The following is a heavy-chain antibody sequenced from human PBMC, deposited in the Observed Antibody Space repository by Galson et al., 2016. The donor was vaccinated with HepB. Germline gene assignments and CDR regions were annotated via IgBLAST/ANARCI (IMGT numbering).Heavy chain of an antibody. CDR3: ATLYWNADDYNGMDV. V-gene: IGHV5-51*03. J-gene: IGHJ6*02. CDR2: IYPDDSDT. D-gene: IGHD1-1*01. CDR1: GFSFTNYW. Sequence: QSGAEVKKPGESLKISCKGSGFSFTNYWIGWVRQMPGKGLEWMGIIYPDDSDTRYSPSFQGQVTISADKSISTAYLQWSSLKASDTAMYYCATLYWNADDYNGMDVWGQGTRVTVPS.